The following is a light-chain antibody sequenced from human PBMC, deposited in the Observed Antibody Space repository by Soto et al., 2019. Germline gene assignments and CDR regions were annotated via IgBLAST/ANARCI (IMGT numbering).Light chain of an antibody. J-gene: IGKJ5*01. CDR3: QQRYRWPPIT. CDR2: GAF. CDR1: PSVTNY. Sequence: EIVLTQSPATLSLSPGERATVSCRASPSVTNYLAWYQQKPGQAPRLLLYGAFNRATGIPARFSGSGSGTEFTLTISSLEPEDFAVYYCQQRYRWPPITFGQGTRLEI. V-gene: IGKV3-11*01.